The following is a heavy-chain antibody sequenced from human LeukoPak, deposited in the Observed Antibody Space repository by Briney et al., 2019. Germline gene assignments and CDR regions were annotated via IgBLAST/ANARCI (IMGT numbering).Heavy chain of an antibody. CDR2: ITQDGSEK. D-gene: IGHD6-13*01. CDR3: AISPSGIAAAGPFDY. CDR1: GFTFSRCS. Sequence: GGSLRLSCAASGFTFSRCSMSWVRQAPGKGLEWVAYITQDGSEKYYVDSVKGRFTISRDNSKNTLYLQMNSLRAEDTAVYYCAISPSGIAAAGPFDYWGQGTLVTVSS. J-gene: IGHJ4*02. V-gene: IGHV3-7*01.